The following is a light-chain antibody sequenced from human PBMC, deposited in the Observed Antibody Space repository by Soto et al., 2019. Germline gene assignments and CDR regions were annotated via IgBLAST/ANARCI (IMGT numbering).Light chain of an antibody. CDR1: QSISSNY. CDR2: GAS. CDR3: QQYGYPLLS. Sequence: EIVLTQSPGTLSLSPGETVTLSCRASQSISSNYVAWFQHKPGQAPRLLIYGASSRAPGIPERFSGSGSGTDFSLTINRLEPEDSAVFYCQQYGYPLLSFGGGTKVEIK. V-gene: IGKV3-20*01. J-gene: IGKJ4*01.